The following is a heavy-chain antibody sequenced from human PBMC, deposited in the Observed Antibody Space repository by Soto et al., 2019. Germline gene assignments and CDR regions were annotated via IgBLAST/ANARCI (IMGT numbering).Heavy chain of an antibody. J-gene: IGHJ5*02. D-gene: IGHD3-16*02. Sequence: SETLSLTCTVSGGSISRGDYYWSWIRQPPGKGLEWIGYIYYSGSTYYNPSLKSRVTISVDTSKNQFSLKLSSVTAADTAVYYCAGLQSMRLSGLDPWGQGTLVTVSS. CDR3: AGLQSMRLSGLDP. CDR1: GGSISRGDYY. V-gene: IGHV4-30-4*01. CDR2: IYYSGST.